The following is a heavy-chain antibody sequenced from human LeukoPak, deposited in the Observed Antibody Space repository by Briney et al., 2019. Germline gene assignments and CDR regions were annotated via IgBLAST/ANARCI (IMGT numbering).Heavy chain of an antibody. CDR2: IYYSGST. CDR1: GGSISSSSYY. Sequence: SETRSLTCTVSGGSISSSSYYWGWIRQPPGKGLEWIGSIYYSGSTYYNPSLKSRVTISVDTSKNQFSLKLSSVTAADTAVYYCARHLAVAGQNYFDYWGQGTLVTVSS. J-gene: IGHJ4*02. D-gene: IGHD6-19*01. CDR3: ARHLAVAGQNYFDY. V-gene: IGHV4-39*01.